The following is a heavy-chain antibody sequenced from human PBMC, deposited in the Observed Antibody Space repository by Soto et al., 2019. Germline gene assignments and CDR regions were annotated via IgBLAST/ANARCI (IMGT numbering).Heavy chain of an antibody. CDR3: ARDGVYYGSGSFALPYYYYYMDV. V-gene: IGHV1-46*03. CDR1: GYTFTSYY. J-gene: IGHJ6*03. Sequence: GASVKVSCKASGYTFTSYYMHWVRQAPGQGLEWMGIINPSGGSTSYAQKFQGRVTMTRDTSTSTVYMELSSLRSEDTAVYYCARDGVYYGSGSFALPYYYYYMDVWGKGTKVTVSS. D-gene: IGHD3-10*01. CDR2: INPSGGST.